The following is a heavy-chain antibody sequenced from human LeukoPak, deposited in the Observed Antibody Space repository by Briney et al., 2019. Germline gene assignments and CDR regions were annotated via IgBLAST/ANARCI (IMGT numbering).Heavy chain of an antibody. V-gene: IGHV4-39*07. Sequence: SETLSLNCTVSGFSISSSSYDWGWIRQPPGKGLEWIGEIYHSNSTNYNPSLKSRVTISVDKSKNQFSLKLSSVTAADTDVYYCARSYRYGSPYYYYMDVWGKGTRSPSP. CDR1: GFSISSSSYD. CDR2: IYHSNST. D-gene: IGHD5-18*01. J-gene: IGHJ6*03. CDR3: ARSYRYGSPYYYYMDV.